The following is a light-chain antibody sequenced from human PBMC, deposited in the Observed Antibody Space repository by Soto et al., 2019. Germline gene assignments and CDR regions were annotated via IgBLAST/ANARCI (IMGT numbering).Light chain of an antibody. CDR1: QSVSSTY. CDR3: QQYGSSSWT. V-gene: IGKV3-20*01. J-gene: IGKJ1*01. CDR2: GAS. Sequence: EIVLTQSPGTLSLSPGERATLSCRASQSVSSTYFAWYQQRFGQAPRLLIYGASSRATGIPDRFSGSGSGTDFTLTISRLEPEDYAVYYSQQYGSSSWTFGQGTKVDIK.